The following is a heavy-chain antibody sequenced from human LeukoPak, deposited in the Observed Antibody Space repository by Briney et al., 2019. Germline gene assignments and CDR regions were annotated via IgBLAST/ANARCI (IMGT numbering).Heavy chain of an antibody. CDR1: GYTFTGYY. CDR2: INPNGGGT. D-gene: IGHD3-10*01. V-gene: IGHV1-2*02. J-gene: IGHJ4*02. CDR3: ARVSSSGDYYDN. Sequence: ASVKVSCKASGYTFTGYYMHWVRQAPGQGLEWMGWINPNGGGTNYAQKFQGRVTMTTDTSISTAYMELGGLRYDDTAVYYYARVSSSGDYYDNWGQGTLVTVSS.